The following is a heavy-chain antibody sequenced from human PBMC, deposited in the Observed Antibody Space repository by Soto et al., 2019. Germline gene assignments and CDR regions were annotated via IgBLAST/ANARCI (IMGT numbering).Heavy chain of an antibody. CDR1: GFTFSSYA. Sequence: GGSLRLSCAASGFTFSSYAMSWVRQAPGKGLEWVSAISGSGGSTYYADSVKGRFTISRDNSKNTLYLQMNSLRAEDTAVYYCAKDRTSGQKRRYYYYYYGMDVWGQGTTVTVSS. CDR2: ISGSGGST. CDR3: AKDRTSGQKRRYYYYYYGMDV. D-gene: IGHD3-10*01. V-gene: IGHV3-23*01. J-gene: IGHJ6*02.